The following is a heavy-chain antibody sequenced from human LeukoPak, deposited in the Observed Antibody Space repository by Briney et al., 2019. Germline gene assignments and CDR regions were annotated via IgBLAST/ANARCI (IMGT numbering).Heavy chain of an antibody. CDR1: GYTFTSYG. CDR3: AREAGYLTHGLRGIQVYYYMDV. V-gene: IGHV1-18*01. Sequence: ASVKVSCKASGYTFTSYGISWVRQAPGQGLEWMGWISAYNGNTNYAQKLQGRVTMTTDTSTSTAYMELRSLRSDDTAVYYCAREAGYLTHGLRGIQVYYYMDVWGKGTTVTISS. J-gene: IGHJ6*03. D-gene: IGHD2-15*01. CDR2: ISAYNGNT.